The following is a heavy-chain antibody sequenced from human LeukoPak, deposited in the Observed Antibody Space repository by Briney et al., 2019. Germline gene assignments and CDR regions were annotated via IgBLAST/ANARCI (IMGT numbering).Heavy chain of an antibody. D-gene: IGHD2-2*03. Sequence: GGSLRLSCAASGFTFSSYAMHWVRQAPGKGLEWVAVISYDGSNKYYADSVKGRFTISRDNSKNTLYLQMNSLRAEDTALYYCXXMDEVFDYWGQGTLVTVSS. CDR2: ISYDGSNK. V-gene: IGHV3-30-3*01. J-gene: IGHJ4*02. CDR3: XXMDEVFDY. CDR1: GFTFSSYA.